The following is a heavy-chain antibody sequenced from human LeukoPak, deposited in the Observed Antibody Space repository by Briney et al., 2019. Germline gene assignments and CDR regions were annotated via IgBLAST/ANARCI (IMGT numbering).Heavy chain of an antibody. D-gene: IGHD2-2*01. Sequence: GESLKISCKGSGYTFTGYYMHWVRQAPGQGLEWMGWINPNSGGTNYAQKFQGRVTMTRDTSISTAYMELSRLRSDDTAVYYCASSGYCSSTSCYALGWSGYYPFDYWGQGTLVTVSS. V-gene: IGHV1-2*02. CDR1: GYTFTGYY. CDR3: ASSGYCSSTSCYALGWSGYYPFDY. CDR2: INPNSGGT. J-gene: IGHJ4*02.